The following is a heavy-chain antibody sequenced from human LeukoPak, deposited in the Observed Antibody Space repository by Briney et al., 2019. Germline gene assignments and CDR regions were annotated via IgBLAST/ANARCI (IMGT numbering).Heavy chain of an antibody. D-gene: IGHD1-26*01. CDR1: GFSFSSYG. CDR3: AKYVGQSGSNYYGLDV. CDR2: ITASGGST. Sequence: PGRSLRLSCATSGFSFSSYGMHWVRQAPGKGLEWVSGITASGGSTYCTDSVKGRFTISRDNSKNTLFMQMNSLRDEDTALYYCAKYVGQSGSNYYGLDVWGQGTAVTVSS. J-gene: IGHJ6*02. V-gene: IGHV3-23*01.